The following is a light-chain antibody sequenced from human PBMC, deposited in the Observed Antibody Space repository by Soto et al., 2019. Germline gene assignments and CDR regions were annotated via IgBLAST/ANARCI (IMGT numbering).Light chain of an antibody. Sequence: IPMTQAASSLSASVGDRVTITFRASHPISNYLNWYQHRPGKAPKLLIYKASTLKSGVPSRFSGSGSGTEFTLTISSLQPDDFATYYCQQYNSYSTFGQGTRLEIK. CDR1: HPISNY. V-gene: IGKV1-5*03. CDR3: QQYNSYST. CDR2: KAS. J-gene: IGKJ5*01.